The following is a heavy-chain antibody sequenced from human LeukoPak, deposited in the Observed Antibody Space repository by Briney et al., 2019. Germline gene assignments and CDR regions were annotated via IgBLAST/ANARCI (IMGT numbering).Heavy chain of an antibody. D-gene: IGHD1-26*01. Sequence: SQTLSLTCTVSGGLISRIEYYWSWIRQSPVKGLEWLGHIYHTGTTLYSPHLNNRLTVSVDSSRNQFSLTLNSVTAADTAVYYCASVSVWELATHPGGSFDYWGRGILVTVSS. V-gene: IGHV4-30-4*01. CDR3: ASVSVWELATHPGGSFDY. CDR1: GGLISRIEYY. J-gene: IGHJ4*02. CDR2: IYHTGTT.